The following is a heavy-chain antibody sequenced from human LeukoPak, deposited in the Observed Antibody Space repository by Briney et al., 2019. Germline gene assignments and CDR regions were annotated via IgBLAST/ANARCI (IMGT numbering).Heavy chain of an antibody. CDR2: ISGSGGST. D-gene: IGHD3-10*01. CDR3: ARGNYYGSGSFFDY. V-gene: IGHV3-23*01. CDR1: GFTFSSYA. J-gene: IGHJ4*02. Sequence: GGSLRLSCAASGFTFSSYAMSWVRQAPGKGLEWVSAISGSGGSTYYADSVKGRFTISRDNSKNTLFLQMNSLRVEDTAVYYCARGNYYGSGSFFDYWGQGTLVTVSS.